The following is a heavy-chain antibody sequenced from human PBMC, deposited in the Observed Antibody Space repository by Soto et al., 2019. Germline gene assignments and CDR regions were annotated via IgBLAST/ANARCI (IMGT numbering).Heavy chain of an antibody. CDR3: ARGNHRWLQLWYFDL. D-gene: IGHD5-12*01. CDR2: IIPIFGTA. Sequence: QVQLVQSGAEVKKPGSSVTVSCKASGGTFSSYTISWVRQAPGQGLEWMGGIIPIFGTANYAQKFQSRVTITADEYTSTAYMELSSLRSEDTAVYYCARGNHRWLQLWYFDLWGRGTLVTVSS. J-gene: IGHJ2*01. V-gene: IGHV1-69*12. CDR1: GGTFSSYT.